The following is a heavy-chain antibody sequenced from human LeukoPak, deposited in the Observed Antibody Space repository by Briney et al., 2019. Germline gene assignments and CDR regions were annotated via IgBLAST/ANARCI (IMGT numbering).Heavy chain of an antibody. Sequence: PGGSLRLSCATSGFTFSSYALTWVRQAPGKGLEWVSSISSSSSYIYYADSVKGRFTISRDNAKNSLYLQMNSLRAEDTAVYYCARDPWPTDAFDIWGQGTMVTVSS. CDR3: ARDPWPTDAFDI. J-gene: IGHJ3*02. CDR1: GFTFSSYA. V-gene: IGHV3-21*01. CDR2: ISSSSSYI. D-gene: IGHD5-12*01.